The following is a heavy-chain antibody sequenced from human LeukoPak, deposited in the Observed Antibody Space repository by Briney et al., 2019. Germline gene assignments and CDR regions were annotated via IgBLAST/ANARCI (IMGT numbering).Heavy chain of an antibody. Sequence: GGSLRLSCAASGFTFSSYAMHWVRQAPGKGLEWVAVIPYDGSNKYYADSVKGRFTISRDNSKNTLYLQMNSLRAEDTAVYYCARDLGDCSSTSCYQVFDYWGQGTLVTVSS. V-gene: IGHV3-30*01. CDR1: GFTFSSYA. D-gene: IGHD2-2*01. CDR2: IPYDGSNK. CDR3: ARDLGDCSSTSCYQVFDY. J-gene: IGHJ4*02.